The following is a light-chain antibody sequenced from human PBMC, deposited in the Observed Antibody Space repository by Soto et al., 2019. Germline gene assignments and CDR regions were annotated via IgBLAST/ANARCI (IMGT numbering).Light chain of an antibody. CDR3: QQYNNWWT. CDR2: GAS. V-gene: IGKV3-20*01. Sequence: EIVLTQSPGTLSLSPGERATLSCWASQNVLSNYLAWYQQKPGKAPRLLIYGASTRATGIPDRLGGSGSGTDFTLTIRRLEPEDFAVYYCQQYNNWWTFGQGTKVDIK. J-gene: IGKJ1*01. CDR1: QNVLSNY.